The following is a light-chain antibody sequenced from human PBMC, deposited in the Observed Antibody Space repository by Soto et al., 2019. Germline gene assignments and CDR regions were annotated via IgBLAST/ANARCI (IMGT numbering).Light chain of an antibody. V-gene: IGLV4-60*03. CDR2: LGGAGIH. J-gene: IGLJ2*01. CDR3: ETWGSDTQV. CDR1: SGHSSYI. Sequence: QAVVTQSSSASASLGSSVKLTCTLSSGHSSYIIAWHQQQPGKAPRYLMMLGGAGIHKKGSGIPDRFSGSSSGADRYLTISSLQSDDEADYYCETWGSDTQVFGGGNKLTVL.